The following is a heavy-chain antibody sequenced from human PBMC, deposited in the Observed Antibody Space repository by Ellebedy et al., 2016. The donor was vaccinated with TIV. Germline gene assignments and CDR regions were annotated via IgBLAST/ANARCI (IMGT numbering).Heavy chain of an antibody. J-gene: IGHJ5*02. Sequence: ASVKVSXXASGYTFTSYGISWVRQAPGQGLEWMGWINPNSGGTNYAQKFQGRVTMTRDTSISTAYMELSRLRSDDTAVYYCARGWNYGDWFDPWGQGTLVTVSS. CDR2: INPNSGGT. CDR3: ARGWNYGDWFDP. V-gene: IGHV1-2*02. D-gene: IGHD4-17*01. CDR1: GYTFTSYG.